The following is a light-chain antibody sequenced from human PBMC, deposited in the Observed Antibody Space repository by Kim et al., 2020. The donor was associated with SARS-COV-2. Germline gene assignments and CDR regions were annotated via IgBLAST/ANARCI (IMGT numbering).Light chain of an antibody. Sequence: EIVLTQSPATLSLSPGERATLSCRASQSIGDWIAWYQQKSGQAPRLLIYDASNRATGIPARFSGSRSGTDFTLTISSLEPEDFAVYYCQQRRTWPLTFGGGTKVDIK. V-gene: IGKV3-11*01. CDR3: QQRRTWPLT. CDR1: QSIGDW. J-gene: IGKJ4*01. CDR2: DAS.